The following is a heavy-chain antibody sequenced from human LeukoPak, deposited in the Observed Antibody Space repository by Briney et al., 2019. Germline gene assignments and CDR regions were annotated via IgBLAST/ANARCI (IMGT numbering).Heavy chain of an antibody. CDR1: GGSISSGGYY. J-gene: IGHJ6*02. CDR3: ARKGAAAGNYAYYYYGMDV. Sequence: SETLSLTCTVSGGSISSGGYYWSWIRQHPGKGLEWIGYIYYSGSTYYNPSLKSRVTISVDTSKNQFSLKLSSVTAADTAVYFCARKGAAAGNYAYYYYGMDVWGQGTTVTVSS. V-gene: IGHV4-31*03. CDR2: IYYSGST. D-gene: IGHD6-13*01.